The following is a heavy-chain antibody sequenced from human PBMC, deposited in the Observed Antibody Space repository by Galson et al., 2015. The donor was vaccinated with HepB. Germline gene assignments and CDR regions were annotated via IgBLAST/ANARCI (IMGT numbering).Heavy chain of an antibody. CDR2: INTHTGNP. Sequence: SVKVSCKASGYTFTRYAMNWVRQAPGQGLEWMGWINTHTGNPTYAQDFTGRFVFSLDTSVSTAYLQISSLKADDTAVYYCARDSWPFATAPGTGDQRGQGTLVTVSS. J-gene: IGHJ4*02. CDR3: ARDSWPFATAPGTGDQ. V-gene: IGHV7-4-1*02. CDR1: GYTFTRYA. D-gene: IGHD6-13*01.